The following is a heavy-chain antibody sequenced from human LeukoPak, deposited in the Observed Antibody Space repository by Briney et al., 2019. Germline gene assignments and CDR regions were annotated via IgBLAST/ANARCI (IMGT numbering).Heavy chain of an antibody. CDR1: GGTFSSYA. D-gene: IGHD6-19*01. CDR3: ARGQGKKQWLNGMDV. Sequence: SVKVSCKASGGTFSSYAISWVRQAPGQGLEWIGRIIPILGIANYAQKFQGRVTITADKSTSTAYMELSSLRSEDTAVYYCARGQGKKQWLNGMDVWGQGTTVTVSS. CDR2: IIPILGIA. J-gene: IGHJ6*02. V-gene: IGHV1-69*04.